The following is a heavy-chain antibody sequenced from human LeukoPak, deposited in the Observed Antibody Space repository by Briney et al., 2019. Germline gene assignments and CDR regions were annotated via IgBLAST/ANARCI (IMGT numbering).Heavy chain of an antibody. CDR3: ARKNYYDSSGYYWGFDP. Sequence: SVKVSCKASGGTFSSYAISWVRQAPGQGLEWMGGIIPIFGTANYAQKFQGRVTITADKSTSTAYMELSSLRSEDTAVYYCARKNYYDSSGYYWGFDPWGQGTLVTVXX. D-gene: IGHD3-22*01. CDR1: GGTFSSYA. V-gene: IGHV1-69*06. J-gene: IGHJ5*02. CDR2: IIPIFGTA.